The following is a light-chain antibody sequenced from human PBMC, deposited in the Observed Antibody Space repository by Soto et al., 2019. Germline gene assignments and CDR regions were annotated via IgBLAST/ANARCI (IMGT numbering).Light chain of an antibody. Sequence: EIVLTQSPVTLSLSPGERATLSCRASQSVSNYLAWYQQRPGQAPSLVIYAASNMAPGIPSRFSGSGSGTDFTLTISSLEPEDFAVYYCQQRGDWPLTFGGGTKVEIK. J-gene: IGKJ4*01. CDR2: AAS. V-gene: IGKV3-11*01. CDR3: QQRGDWPLT. CDR1: QSVSNY.